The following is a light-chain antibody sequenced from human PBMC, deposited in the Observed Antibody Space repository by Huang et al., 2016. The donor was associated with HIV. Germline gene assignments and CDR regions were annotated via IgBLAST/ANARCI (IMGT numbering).Light chain of an antibody. J-gene: IGKJ4*01. CDR2: DVS. CDR1: QDINGY. V-gene: IGKV1-33*01. CDR3: QQYDNLPLT. Sequence: DIQMNQSPSSLSASAGDRVSITCQASQDINGYLNWYQQKPGRAPKILISDVSNLEAGVPPSFSGSGSGKAVTLTIISLQTEYVATYFCQQYDNLPLTFGGGTKVEI.